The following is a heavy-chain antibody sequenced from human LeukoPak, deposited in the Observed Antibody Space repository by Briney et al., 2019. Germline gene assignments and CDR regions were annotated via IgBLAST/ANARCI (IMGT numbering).Heavy chain of an antibody. D-gene: IGHD3-9*01. CDR1: GFSFNGYW. V-gene: IGHV3-74*01. J-gene: IGHJ4*02. Sequence: QPGGSLRISCAASGFSFNGYWMHWVRQAPGKGLVWVSYINNDGSDTTYADSVKGRFTISRDNAKNSLYLQMNSLRAEDTAVYYCAKVLKLRYFDWLLPSDYWGQGTPVTVSS. CDR3: AKVLKLRYFDWLLPSDY. CDR2: INNDGSDT.